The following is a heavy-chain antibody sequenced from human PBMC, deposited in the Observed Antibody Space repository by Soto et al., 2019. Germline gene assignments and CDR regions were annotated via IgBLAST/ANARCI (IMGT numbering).Heavy chain of an antibody. J-gene: IGHJ5*02. CDR2: MNPNSGTT. CDR3: ARPYYSGWFLFTS. Sequence: ASVKVSCKASGYTFTSFDIHWVRQATGQGLEWMGWMNPNSGTTNYAQKFQDRVTMTRNTSISTAYMEVSSLRSDDTAIYYCARPYYSGWFLFTSWGQGTLVNVSS. CDR1: GYTFTSFD. V-gene: IGHV1-8*01. D-gene: IGHD6-19*01.